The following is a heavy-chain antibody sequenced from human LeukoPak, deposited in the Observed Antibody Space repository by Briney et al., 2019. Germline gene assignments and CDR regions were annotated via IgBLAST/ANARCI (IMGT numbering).Heavy chain of an antibody. CDR3: ARDSTSIAARYDAFDI. Sequence: GGSLRLSCAASGFTFSSYTMNWVRQAPGKGLEWVSSIRSSSSYIYYAGSVKGRFTISRDNAKNSLYLQMNSLRAEDTAMYYCARDSTSIAARYDAFDIWGQGTMVTVSS. D-gene: IGHD6-6*01. CDR2: IRSSSSYI. V-gene: IGHV3-21*01. CDR1: GFTFSSYT. J-gene: IGHJ3*02.